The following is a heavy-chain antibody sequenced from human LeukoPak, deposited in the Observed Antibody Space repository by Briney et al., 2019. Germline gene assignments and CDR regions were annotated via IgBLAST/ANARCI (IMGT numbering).Heavy chain of an antibody. CDR2: IIPIFGTA. D-gene: IGHD2-15*01. J-gene: IGHJ5*02. V-gene: IGHV1-69*13. Sequence: GASVKVSCKASGGTFSSYAISWVRQAPGQGLEWMGGIIPIFGTANYAQKFQGRVTVTADESTSTAYMELSSLRSEDTAVYYCARSMVVAAIVNWFDPWGQGTLVTVSS. CDR1: GGTFSSYA. CDR3: ARSMVVAAIVNWFDP.